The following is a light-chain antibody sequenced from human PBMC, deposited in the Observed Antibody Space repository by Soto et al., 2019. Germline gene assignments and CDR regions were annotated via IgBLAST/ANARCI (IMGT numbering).Light chain of an antibody. Sequence: DIQVTQSPSSLSASVGDRITITCRTSQNINTYLNWYQQNPGKVPKLLISAATNLQSGVPSRFSGSGSGTEFSLTITSLQDDDFATYYCQQTDDNPRTFGQGTKV. CDR1: QNINTY. V-gene: IGKV1-39*01. J-gene: IGKJ1*01. CDR2: AAT. CDR3: QQTDDNPRT.